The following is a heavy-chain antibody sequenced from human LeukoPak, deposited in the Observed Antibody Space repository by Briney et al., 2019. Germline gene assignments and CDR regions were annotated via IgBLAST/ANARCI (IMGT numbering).Heavy chain of an antibody. CDR3: AREGSSWGDSSSWYRYYYYGMDV. D-gene: IGHD6-13*01. CDR1: GFTLSSYS. CDR2: ISSSSSYI. Sequence: PGGSLRLSCAASGFTLSSYSMNWVRQAPGKGLEWVSSISSSSSYIYYADSVKGRFTISRDNAKNSLYLQMNSLRAEDTAVYYCAREGSSWGDSSSWYRYYYYGMDVWGQGTTVTVSS. V-gene: IGHV3-21*01. J-gene: IGHJ6*02.